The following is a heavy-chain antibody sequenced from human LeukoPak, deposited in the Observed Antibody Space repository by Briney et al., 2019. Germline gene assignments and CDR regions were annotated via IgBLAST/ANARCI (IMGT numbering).Heavy chain of an antibody. D-gene: IGHD2-2*02. V-gene: IGHV3-48*04. CDR1: GFTFSSYS. J-gene: IGHJ6*03. CDR2: ISSSSSTI. Sequence: PGGSLRLSCAASGFTFSSYSMNWVRQAPGKGLEWVSYISSSSSTIYYADSVKGRFTISRDNAKNSLYLQMNSLRAEDTAAYYCARAYPSNYYYYMDVWGKGTTVTVSS. CDR3: ARAYPSNYYYYMDV.